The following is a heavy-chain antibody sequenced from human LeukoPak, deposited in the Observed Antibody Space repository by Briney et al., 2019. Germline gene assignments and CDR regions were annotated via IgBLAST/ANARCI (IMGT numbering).Heavy chain of an antibody. V-gene: IGHV3-7*01. J-gene: IGHJ6*02. CDR1: GFTFSSYW. D-gene: IGHD3-22*01. CDR3: ARGYDSSGYYYYYYYGMDV. CDR2: IKQDGSEK. Sequence: GRSLRLSWAASGFTFSSYWMSWVRQAPGKGLEWVANIKQDGSEKYYVDSVKGRFTISRDNAKNSLYLQMNSLSAEDTAVYYCARGYDSSGYYYYYYYGMDVWGQGTTVTVSS.